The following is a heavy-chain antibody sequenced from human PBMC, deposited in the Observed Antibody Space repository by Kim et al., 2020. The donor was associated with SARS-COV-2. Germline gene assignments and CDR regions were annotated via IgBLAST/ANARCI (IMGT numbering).Heavy chain of an antibody. D-gene: IGHD1-26*01. Sequence: GGSLRLSCAASGFTFSSYGMHWVRQAPGKGLEWVAVIWYDGSNKYYADSVKGRFTISRDNSKNTLYLQMNSLRAEDTAVYYCAKSTDSGSYASANWFDPWGQGTLVTVSS. V-gene: IGHV3-33*06. J-gene: IGHJ5*02. CDR1: GFTFSSYG. CDR3: AKSTDSGSYASANWFDP. CDR2: IWYDGSNK.